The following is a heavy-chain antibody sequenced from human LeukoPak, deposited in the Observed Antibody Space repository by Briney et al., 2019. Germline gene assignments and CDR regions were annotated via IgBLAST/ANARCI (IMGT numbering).Heavy chain of an antibody. CDR1: GFTFSSYS. CDR3: ARDWEWFGNISDY. J-gene: IGHJ4*02. CDR2: ISTSSSYI. D-gene: IGHD3-10*01. Sequence: GGSLRLSCAASGFTFSSYSMNWVRQAPGKGLEWVSSISTSSSYIYYADSVKGRFTISRDNAKNSLYLQMNSLRAEDTAVYYCARDWEWFGNISDYWGQGTLVTVSS. V-gene: IGHV3-21*04.